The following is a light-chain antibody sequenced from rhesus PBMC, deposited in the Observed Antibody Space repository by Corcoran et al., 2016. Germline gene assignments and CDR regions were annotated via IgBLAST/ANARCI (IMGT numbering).Light chain of an antibody. Sequence: DIQLTQSPSSLSASVGDRVTITCRASQGINSFLAWYQQKSGRAPKLLIYDASTLQSGVPSRFSGSGAGTEFTLTISSLQPEDFATYYCQRRNSESLTFGGGTRVEIK. CDR1: QGINSF. CDR2: DAS. J-gene: IGKJ4*01. CDR3: QRRNSESLT. V-gene: IGKV1-38*01.